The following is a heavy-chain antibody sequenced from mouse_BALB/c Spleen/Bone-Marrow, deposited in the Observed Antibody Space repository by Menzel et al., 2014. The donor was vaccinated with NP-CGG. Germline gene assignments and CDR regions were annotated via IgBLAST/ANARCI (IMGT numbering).Heavy chain of an antibody. CDR3: ARHAYGNSYWYFDV. CDR2: IYPGDGDT. Sequence: QVQLQQSGPELVKPGASVKISCKASGYAFSSSWMNWVKQRPGQGLKWIGRIYPGDGDTNYNGKFKGKATLTADKSSSTAYMQLSSLTSVDSAVYFCARHAYGNSYWYFDVWGAGTTVTVSS. CDR1: GYAFSSSW. D-gene: IGHD2-1*01. V-gene: IGHV1-82*01. J-gene: IGHJ1*01.